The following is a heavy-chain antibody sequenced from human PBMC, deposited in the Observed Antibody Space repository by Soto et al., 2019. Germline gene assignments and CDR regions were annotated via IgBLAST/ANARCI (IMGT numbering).Heavy chain of an antibody. CDR1: GGSISSYY. J-gene: IGHJ4*02. Sequence: SETLSLTCTVSGGSISSYYWSWIRQPPGKGLEWIGYIYYSGSTNYNPSLKSRVTISVDTSKNQFSLKLSSVTAADTAVYYCARIDSSGWSYFDYWGQGTLVTVSS. CDR3: ARIDSSGWSYFDY. D-gene: IGHD6-19*01. CDR2: IYYSGST. V-gene: IGHV4-59*01.